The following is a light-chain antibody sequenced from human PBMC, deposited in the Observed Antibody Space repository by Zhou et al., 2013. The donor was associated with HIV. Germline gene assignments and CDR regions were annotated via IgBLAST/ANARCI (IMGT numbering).Light chain of an antibody. J-gene: IGKJ1*01. V-gene: IGKV1-33*01. CDR3: QRYQILLWT. Sequence: DIQMTQSPSSLSASVGDRVTITCQASQDISNYLNWYQQKPGKAPKLLISDASNLQTGVPIKVQWKWIWDDILLLTISTLQAEDFATYYCQRYQILLWTFG. CDR1: QDISNY. CDR2: DAS.